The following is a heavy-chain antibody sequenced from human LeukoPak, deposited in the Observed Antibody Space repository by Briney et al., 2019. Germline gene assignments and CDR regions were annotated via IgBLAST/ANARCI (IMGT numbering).Heavy chain of an antibody. V-gene: IGHV3-48*03. J-gene: IGHJ6*03. Sequence: HPGGSLRLSCAASGLTFSSYEMNCVRQAPGKGLECVSYISSSGSTIYYADSVKGRFTISRDNAKNTLYLQMNSLRAEDTAVYYCARGDMYLGYYYMDVWGKGTTVTVSS. CDR2: ISSSGSTI. D-gene: IGHD2-15*01. CDR3: ARGDMYLGYYYMDV. CDR1: GLTFSSYE.